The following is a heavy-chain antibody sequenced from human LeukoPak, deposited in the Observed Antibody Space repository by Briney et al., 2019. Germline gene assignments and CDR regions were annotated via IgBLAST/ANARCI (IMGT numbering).Heavy chain of an antibody. D-gene: IGHD7-27*01. CDR3: ATDVNWGSGAFDI. J-gene: IGHJ3*02. Sequence: ASVKVSCKVSGYTLTELSMHWVRQAPGKGLEWMGGFDPEDGETVYAQKFQGRVTMTEDTSTDTAYMELSSLRSEGTAVYYCATDVNWGSGAFDIWGQGTMVTVSS. V-gene: IGHV1-24*01. CDR2: FDPEDGET. CDR1: GYTLTELS.